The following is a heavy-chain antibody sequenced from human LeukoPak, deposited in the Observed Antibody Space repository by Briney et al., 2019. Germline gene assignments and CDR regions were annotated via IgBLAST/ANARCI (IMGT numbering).Heavy chain of an antibody. CDR2: IYSGGST. Sequence: PSETLSLTCTVSGGSISSSSYHWGWIRQPPGKGLEWIGTIYSGGSTYYNPSLKSRVTISIDTSNNQFFLKLSSVTAADTAVYYCARQASIVVVTAPGFDYWGQGTLVTVSS. D-gene: IGHD2-21*02. J-gene: IGHJ4*02. V-gene: IGHV4-39*01. CDR1: GGSISSSSYH. CDR3: ARQASIVVVTAPGFDY.